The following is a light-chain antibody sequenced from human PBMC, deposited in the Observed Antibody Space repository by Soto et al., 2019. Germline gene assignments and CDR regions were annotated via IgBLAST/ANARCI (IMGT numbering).Light chain of an antibody. V-gene: IGLV2-14*01. CDR3: SSYTSDSPYV. Sequence: QSALTQPASVSGSPGQSITISCTGTSSDVGGYKYVSWYQQHPGKAPKLMIFEISNRPSGVSNRFSGSKSGNTASLTISELQAEDEADYYCSSYTSDSPYVFGTGTKVTVL. J-gene: IGLJ1*01. CDR2: EIS. CDR1: SSDVGGYKY.